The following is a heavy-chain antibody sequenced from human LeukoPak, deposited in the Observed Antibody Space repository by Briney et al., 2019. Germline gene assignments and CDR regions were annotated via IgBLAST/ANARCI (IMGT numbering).Heavy chain of an antibody. D-gene: IGHD1-26*01. CDR2: IYHSGST. CDR3: ASLRERSYYARGFDY. J-gene: IGHJ4*02. V-gene: IGHV4-4*02. CDR1: GGSISSSNW. Sequence: PSGTLSLTCAVSGGSISSSNWWSWVRQPPGKGLEWIGEIYHSGSTYYNPSLKSRVTISVDTSKNQFSLKLSSVTAADTAVYYCASLRERSYYARGFDYWGQGTLVTVSS.